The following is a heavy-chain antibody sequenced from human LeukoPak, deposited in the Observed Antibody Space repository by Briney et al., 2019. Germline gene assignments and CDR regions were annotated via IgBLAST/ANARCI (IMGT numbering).Heavy chain of an antibody. CDR1: GGTFSSYA. J-gene: IGHJ4*02. CDR2: IIPILGIA. V-gene: IGHV1-69*04. Sequence: SVKVSCKASGGTFSSYAISWVRQAPGQGLEWMGRIIPILGIANYAQKFQGRVTITADKSTSTAYMELSSLRSEDTAVYYCARGGYSYSSYFDYWGQGTLVTVSS. CDR3: ARGGYSYSSYFDY. D-gene: IGHD5-18*01.